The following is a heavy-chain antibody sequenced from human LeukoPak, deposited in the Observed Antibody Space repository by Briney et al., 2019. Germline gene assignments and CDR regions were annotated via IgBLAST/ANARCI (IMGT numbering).Heavy chain of an antibody. D-gene: IGHD3-3*01. V-gene: IGHV1-69*05. CDR1: GGTFSSYA. CDR3: ASGYYDFWSGYHYYFDY. CDR2: IIPIFGTT. J-gene: IGHJ4*02. Sequence: ASVEVSCKASGGTFSSYAITWVRQAPGQGLEWMGGIIPIFGTTNYAQKFQGSVTITTDESTSTAYMELSSLRSEDTAVYYCASGYYDFWSGYHYYFDYWGQGTLVTVSS.